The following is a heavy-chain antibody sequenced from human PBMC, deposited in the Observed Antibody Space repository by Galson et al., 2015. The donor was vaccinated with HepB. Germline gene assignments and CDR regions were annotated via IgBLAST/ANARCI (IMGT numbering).Heavy chain of an antibody. D-gene: IGHD1/OR15-1a*01. J-gene: IGHJ6*03. CDR2: IWYDGSNT. V-gene: IGHV3-33*01. Sequence: SLRLSCAASGFTFHDYGLHWVRQAPGKGLEWVAVIWYDGSNTYYADSVKGRFTISRDNSKNTLYLQMSGLRAEDTAVYYCARDRVKWNNRYYMDVWGKGTTVTVSS. CDR3: ARDRVKWNNRYYMDV. CDR1: GFTFHDYG.